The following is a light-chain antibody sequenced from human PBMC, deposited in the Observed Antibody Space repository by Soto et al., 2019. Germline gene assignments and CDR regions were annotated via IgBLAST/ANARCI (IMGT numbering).Light chain of an antibody. CDR2: ADD. V-gene: IGLV3-21*02. J-gene: IGLJ1*01. Sequence: SYELTQPPSVSVAPGQTARIMCGGNNIESKSVHWYQQKAGQAPVLVVYADDDRPSGIPGRFSGSNSGNTATLTITRVEAGDEADYFCQVWDSARDLHVFGSGTKLTVL. CDR1: NIESKS. CDR3: QVWDSARDLHV.